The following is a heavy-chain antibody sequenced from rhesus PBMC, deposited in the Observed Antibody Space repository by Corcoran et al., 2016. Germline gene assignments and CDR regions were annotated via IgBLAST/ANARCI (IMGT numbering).Heavy chain of an antibody. CDR3: ASSATGAATRRIDY. J-gene: IGHJ4*01. V-gene: IGHV4S7*01. Sequence: QVQLQESGPGLVKPSETLSLTCAVSGGSISSGYGWSWIRQPPGKGLEWIGYIYGSSGNTYYNPSLKGHVTISKDTSKNQFSLKLSSVTAADTAVYYCASSATGAATRRIDYWGQGVLVTVSS. CDR1: GGSISSGYG. D-gene: IGHD4-29*01. CDR2: IYGSSGNT.